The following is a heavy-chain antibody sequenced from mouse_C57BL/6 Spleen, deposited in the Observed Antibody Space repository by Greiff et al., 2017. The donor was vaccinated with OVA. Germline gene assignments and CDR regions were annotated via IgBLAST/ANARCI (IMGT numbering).Heavy chain of an antibody. Sequence: QVQLKESGAELARPGASVKLSCKASGYTFTSYGISWVKQRTGQGLEWIGEIYPRSGNNYYNEKLKGKATLTADKSSSTAYMELRSLTSEASAVYFCARSETRSTVVDYFDYWGQGTTLTVSS. J-gene: IGHJ2*01. V-gene: IGHV1-81*01. CDR2: IYPRSGNN. CDR3: ARSETRSTVVDYFDY. CDR1: GYTFTSYG. D-gene: IGHD1-1*01.